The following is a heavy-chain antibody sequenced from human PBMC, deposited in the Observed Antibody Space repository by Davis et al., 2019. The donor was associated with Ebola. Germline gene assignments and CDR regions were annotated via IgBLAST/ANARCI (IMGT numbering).Heavy chain of an antibody. Sequence: MPSETLSLTCTVSGGSIRSFYWTWIRQPPGKGLEWIGNIYFTGRTNYNPSLNGRVIFSLDTSKNQFSLRLSSVTTADTALYYCARQQQLDKWGQGALVIVSS. CDR2: IYFTGRT. J-gene: IGHJ4*02. V-gene: IGHV4-59*01. CDR1: GGSIRSFY. D-gene: IGHD6-13*01. CDR3: ARQQQLDK.